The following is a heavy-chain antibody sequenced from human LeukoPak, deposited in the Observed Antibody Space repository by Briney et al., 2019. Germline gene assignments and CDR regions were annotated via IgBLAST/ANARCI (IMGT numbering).Heavy chain of an antibody. D-gene: IGHD6-6*01. CDR1: GFTFSSYS. Sequence: HPGGSLRLSCAASGFTFSSYSMNWVRQAPGKGLEWVSYISSSSSTIYYADSVKGRFTISRDNAKNSLYLQMNSLRAEDTALYYCAKDTIEYSSLEYGMDVWGQGTTVTVSS. CDR2: ISSSSSTI. J-gene: IGHJ6*02. V-gene: IGHV3-48*04. CDR3: AKDTIEYSSLEYGMDV.